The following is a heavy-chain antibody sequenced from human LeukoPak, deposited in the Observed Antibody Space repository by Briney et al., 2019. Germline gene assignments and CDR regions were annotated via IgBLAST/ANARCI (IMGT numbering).Heavy chain of an antibody. CDR1: GYTFTSYD. D-gene: IGHD3-10*01. CDR2: MNPNSGNT. Sequence: ASVKVSCKASGYTFTSYDINWVRQATGQGLEWMGWMNPNSGNTGYARKFQGRVTMTRNTSISTAYMELSSLRSEDTAVYYCARSYYGSGSSRPHYYYGMDVWGQGTTVTVSS. CDR3: ARSYYGSGSSRPHYYYGMDV. J-gene: IGHJ6*02. V-gene: IGHV1-8*01.